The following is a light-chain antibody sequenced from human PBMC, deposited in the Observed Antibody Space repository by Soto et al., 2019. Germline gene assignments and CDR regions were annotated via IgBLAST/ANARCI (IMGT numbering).Light chain of an antibody. J-gene: IGKJ5*01. CDR3: QKYNSAPIT. CDR2: HAS. V-gene: IGKV1-5*01. Sequence: DLQMTQSPSSLAASVVARFTITFRASQSISSWLAWYQQKPGTAPKXXMYHASTLESGVPSRFSVSGSGTEFTLTISSLQHEDVATYYCQKYNSAPITFGQGTRLEIK. CDR1: QSISSW.